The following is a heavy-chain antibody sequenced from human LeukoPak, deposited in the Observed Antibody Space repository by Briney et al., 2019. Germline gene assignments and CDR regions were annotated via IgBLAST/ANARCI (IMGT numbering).Heavy chain of an antibody. D-gene: IGHD2-15*01. V-gene: IGHV1-69*13. Sequence: SVKVSCKASGGTFSSYAISWVRQAPGQGLEWMGGIIPIFGTANYAQKFQGRVTITADESTSTAYMELSSLRSEDTAVYYCARFEELGYCSGGSCYSADYWGQGTLVTVSS. CDR2: IIPIFGTA. CDR3: ARFEELGYCSGGSCYSADY. CDR1: GGTFSSYA. J-gene: IGHJ4*02.